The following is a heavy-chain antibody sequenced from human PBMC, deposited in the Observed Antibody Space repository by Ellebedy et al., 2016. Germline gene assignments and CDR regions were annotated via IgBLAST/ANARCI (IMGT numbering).Heavy chain of an antibody. CDR2: INDISSHM. V-gene: IGHV3-21*01. J-gene: IGHJ5*02. Sequence: GESLKISXTASEFTFTTYNIHWVRQAPGKGLEWVSYINDISSHMYYATSVGGRFTISRDNAKNSVYLQMDSLRAEDTAMYFCAGDAERYARYGWLDLWGQGTQVTVSS. D-gene: IGHD4-17*01. CDR3: AGDAERYARYGWLDL. CDR1: EFTFTTYN.